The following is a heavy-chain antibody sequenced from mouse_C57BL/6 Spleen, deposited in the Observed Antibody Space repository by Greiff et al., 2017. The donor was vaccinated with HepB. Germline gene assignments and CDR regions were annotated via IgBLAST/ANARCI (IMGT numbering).Heavy chain of an antibody. J-gene: IGHJ4*01. CDR1: GYAFTNYL. V-gene: IGHV1-54*01. Sequence: VQLQQSGAELVRPGTSVKVSCKASGYAFTNYLIEWVKQRPGQGLEWIGVINPGSGGTNYNEKFKGKATLTADKSSSTAYMQLSSLTSEDSAVYFCARDSNFYYAMDYWGQGTSVTVSS. CDR2: INPGSGGT. CDR3: ARDSNFYYAMDY. D-gene: IGHD2-5*01.